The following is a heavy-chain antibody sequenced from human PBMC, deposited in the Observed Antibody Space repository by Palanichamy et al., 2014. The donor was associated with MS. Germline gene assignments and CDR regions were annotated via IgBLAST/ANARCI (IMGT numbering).Heavy chain of an antibody. J-gene: IGHJ4*02. CDR2: INAANVDT. CDR1: GYTFTSYS. CDR3: ARAYYYGSGTFYSNFDY. V-gene: IGHV1-3*01. D-gene: IGHD3-10*01. Sequence: QVQLVQSGAEVKKPGASVKVSCKASGYTFTSYSMHWVRQAPGQRLEWMGWINAANVDTKYSQKFQGRVSIIRDISASTAYMELSSLRSEDTAVYYCARAYYYGSGTFYSNFDYWGQGTLVTVSS.